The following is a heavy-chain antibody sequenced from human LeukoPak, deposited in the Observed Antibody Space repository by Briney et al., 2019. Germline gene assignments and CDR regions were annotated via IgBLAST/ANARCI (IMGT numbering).Heavy chain of an antibody. V-gene: IGHV3-23*01. CDR2: ISGSGGST. J-gene: IGHJ4*02. D-gene: IGHD6-19*01. Sequence: GGSQRLSCAASGFTFSSYAMSWVRQAPEKGVEWVSAISGSGGSTYYADSVKGRFTISRDNSKNTLYLQMNSLRAEDTAVYYCARVGLAVGDYWGQGTLVTVSS. CDR1: GFTFSSYA. CDR3: ARVGLAVGDY.